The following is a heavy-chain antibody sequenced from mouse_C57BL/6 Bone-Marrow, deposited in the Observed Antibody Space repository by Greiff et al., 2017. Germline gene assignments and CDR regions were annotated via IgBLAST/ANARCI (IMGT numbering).Heavy chain of an antibody. Sequence: VQLQQSGPVLVKPGASVKMSCKASGYTFTDYYMNWVKQSHGKSLEWIGVINPYNGGTSYNQKFKGKATLPVDKSSSTAYMELNSLTSEDSAVYYCARYYYYVSRTRYCDVWGTGTTVTVSS. J-gene: IGHJ1*03. D-gene: IGHD1-1*01. V-gene: IGHV1-19*01. CDR3: ARYYYYVSRTRYCDV. CDR2: INPYNGGT. CDR1: GYTFTDYY.